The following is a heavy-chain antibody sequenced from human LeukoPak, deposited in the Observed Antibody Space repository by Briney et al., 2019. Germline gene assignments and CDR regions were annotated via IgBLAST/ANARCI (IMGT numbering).Heavy chain of an antibody. CDR3: ATGTPAGMRGLDV. J-gene: IGHJ6*02. V-gene: IGHV1-24*01. CDR1: GYILSDVS. D-gene: IGHD2-2*01. CDR2: SDLEDAET. Sequence: ASVKVSCKVSGYILSDVSIHWVRQAPGKGLEWMGGSDLEDAETVYAQNFEGRLTVTEDTSSDTAFMELTSLRSEDTAVYYCATGTPAGMRGLDVWGQGTTVTVSS.